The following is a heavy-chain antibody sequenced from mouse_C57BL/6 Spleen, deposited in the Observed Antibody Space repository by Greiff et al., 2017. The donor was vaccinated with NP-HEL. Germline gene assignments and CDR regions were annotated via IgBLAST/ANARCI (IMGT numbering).Heavy chain of an antibody. CDR3: ARGGDYYGSSSGYFDY. CDR2: ISDGGSYT. J-gene: IGHJ2*01. CDR1: GFTFSSYA. V-gene: IGHV5-4*01. Sequence: EVQVVESGGGLVKPGGSLKLSCAASGFTFSSYAMSWVRQTPEKRLEWVATISDGGSYTYYPDNVKGRFTISRDNAKNNLYLQMSHLKSEDTAMYYCARGGDYYGSSSGYFDYWGQGTTLTVSS. D-gene: IGHD1-1*01.